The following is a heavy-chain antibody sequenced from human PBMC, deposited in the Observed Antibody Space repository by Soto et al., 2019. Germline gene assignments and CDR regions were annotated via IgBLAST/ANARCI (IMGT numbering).Heavy chain of an antibody. Sequence: GGSLRLSCTASGFTFGDYAMSWFRQAPGKGLEWVGFIRSKAYGGTTEYAASVKGRFTISRDDSKSIAYLQMNSLKTEDTAVYYCTRGAAAGTMLPGGDYWGQGTLVTVSS. CDR3: TRGAAAGTMLPGGDY. CDR1: GFTFGDYA. CDR2: IRSKAYGGTT. D-gene: IGHD6-13*01. J-gene: IGHJ4*02. V-gene: IGHV3-49*03.